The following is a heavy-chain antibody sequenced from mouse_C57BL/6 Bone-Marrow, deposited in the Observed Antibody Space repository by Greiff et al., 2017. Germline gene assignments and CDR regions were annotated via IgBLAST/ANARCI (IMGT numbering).Heavy chain of an antibody. V-gene: IGHV1-53*01. CDR1: GYTFTSYW. CDR2: INPSNGGT. J-gene: IGHJ4*01. Sequence: QVQLQQPGTELVKPGASVKLSCKASGYTFTSYWMHWVKQRPGQGLEWIGNINPSNGGTNYNEKFKSKATLTVDTSSSTAYMQLSSLTSEDSAVYYCASSNYYGSPYYYAMDYWGQGTSVTVSS. CDR3: ASSNYYGSPYYYAMDY. D-gene: IGHD1-1*01.